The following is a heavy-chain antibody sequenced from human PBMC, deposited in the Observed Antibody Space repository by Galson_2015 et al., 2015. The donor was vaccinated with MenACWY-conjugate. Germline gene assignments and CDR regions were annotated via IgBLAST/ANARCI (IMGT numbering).Heavy chain of an antibody. D-gene: IGHD3-9*01. CDR2: INAGNGST. J-gene: IGHJ5*02. V-gene: IGHV1-3*01. CDR3: ARGASPLTGYLKRAWLDP. Sequence: SVKVSCKASGYTFTLYAMHWVRQAPGQGLEWVGWINAGNGSTKYSQKFQGRVTITRDISASTVYMELTSLGSEDTAVYYCARGASPLTGYLKRAWLDPWGQGTLGAVSS. CDR1: GYTFTLYA.